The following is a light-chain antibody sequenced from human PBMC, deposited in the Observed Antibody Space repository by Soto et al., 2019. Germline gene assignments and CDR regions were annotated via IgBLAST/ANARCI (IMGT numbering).Light chain of an antibody. CDR2: GAS. V-gene: IGKV1-33*01. CDR3: QHFDNSPRAIT. Sequence: DIQMTQSPSSLSASVGDRVTITCQASQDISNYLNWYQQKPGKAPKLLIYGASNFETDVASRFSGSGSGTDFTFTVSSLQPEDIAPYYCQHFDNSPRAITFGRGRRREIK. CDR1: QDISNY. J-gene: IGKJ5*01.